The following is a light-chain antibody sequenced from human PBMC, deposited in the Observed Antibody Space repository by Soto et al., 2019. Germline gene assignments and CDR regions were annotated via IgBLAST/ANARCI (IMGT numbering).Light chain of an antibody. CDR2: EVT. J-gene: IGLJ2*01. CDR3: SSYAGSDNFKV. Sequence: QSALTQPPSASGSPGQSVTISCTGTRSDVGDYNYVSWYQQHPGKAPKLLIYEVTKRPSGVPDRFSGSKSANTASLTVSGLQAEDEADYYCSSYAGSDNFKVFGGGTKLTVL. V-gene: IGLV2-8*01. CDR1: RSDVGDYNY.